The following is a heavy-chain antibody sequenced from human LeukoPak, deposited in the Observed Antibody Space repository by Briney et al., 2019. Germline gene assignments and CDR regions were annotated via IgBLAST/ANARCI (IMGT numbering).Heavy chain of an antibody. Sequence: GGSLRLSCAASGFTFSTYWMHWVRQGPGKGLVWVSRINPDGSGTSHADSVKGRFTISRDNAKNSLYLQMNSLRAENTALYYCAKVTDSGCFDYWGQGTLVTVSS. J-gene: IGHJ4*02. CDR1: GFTFSTYW. CDR3: AKVTDSGCFDY. V-gene: IGHV3-74*01. D-gene: IGHD6-19*01. CDR2: INPDGSGT.